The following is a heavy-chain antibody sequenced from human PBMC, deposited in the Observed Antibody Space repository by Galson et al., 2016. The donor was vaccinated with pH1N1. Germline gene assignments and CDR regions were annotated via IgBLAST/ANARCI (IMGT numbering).Heavy chain of an antibody. CDR1: GGTFSFYS. D-gene: IGHD5-24*01. CDR3: ASHSLRDGYNLYYFDY. V-gene: IGHV1-69*13. CDR2: IIPTFGTP. J-gene: IGHJ4*02. Sequence: SVKVSCKASGGTFSFYSFSWLRQAPGQGLEWMGGIIPTFGTPNYAQKFQGRVAITADESSSTAYMELSSLRSEDTAVYYCASHSLRDGYNLYYFDYWGQGTLVTVSS.